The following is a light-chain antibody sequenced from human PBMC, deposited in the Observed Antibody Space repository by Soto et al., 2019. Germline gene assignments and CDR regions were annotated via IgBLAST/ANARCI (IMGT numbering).Light chain of an antibody. V-gene: IGKV1-5*03. CDR3: QHYNSYSEA. CDR1: QTISSW. CDR2: KAS. Sequence: IQMTQSPSSLSASLGDRVIITCRASQTISSWLAWYQQKPGKAPKLLIYKASTLKSGVPSRFRGSGSGTEFTLTISSLQPDDFEPYYCQHYNSYSEAFGQGTKVDIK. J-gene: IGKJ1*01.